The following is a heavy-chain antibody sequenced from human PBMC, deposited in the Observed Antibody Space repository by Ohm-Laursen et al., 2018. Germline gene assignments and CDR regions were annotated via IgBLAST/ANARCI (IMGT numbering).Heavy chain of an antibody. J-gene: IGHJ3*01. Sequence: SLRLSCAAFGFTFTSHWMHWVRQAPGKGLVWVSSINSDGRVTNYADSVRGRYTISRDNAYSTLYLQMKSLRVEDTSVYYCVRDRRLRSHAFDLWGLGTRVTVSS. CDR1: GFTFTSHW. D-gene: IGHD4-17*01. CDR2: INSDGRVT. V-gene: IGHV3-74*01. CDR3: VRDRRLRSHAFDL.